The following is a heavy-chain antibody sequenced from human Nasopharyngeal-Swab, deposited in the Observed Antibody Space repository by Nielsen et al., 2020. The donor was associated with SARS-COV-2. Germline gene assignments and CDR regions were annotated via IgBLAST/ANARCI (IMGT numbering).Heavy chain of an antibody. D-gene: IGHD6-19*01. CDR1: GYTFTSYA. J-gene: IGHJ6*02. V-gene: IGHV7-4-1*02. Sequence: ASVKVSCKASGYTFTSYAMNWVRQAPGQGLEWMGWINANTGNPTYAQGFTGRFVFSLDTSVSTAYLQISSLKAEDTAVYYCAREVGSGWYRARYYGMDVWGQGTTVTVSS. CDR2: INANTGNP. CDR3: AREVGSGWYRARYYGMDV.